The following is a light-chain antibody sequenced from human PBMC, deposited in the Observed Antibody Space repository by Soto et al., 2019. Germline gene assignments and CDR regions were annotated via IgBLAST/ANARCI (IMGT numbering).Light chain of an antibody. Sequence: EIVMTQSPATLSVSPGERATLSCRASHTVSSSLAWYQQKPGQAPRLLIYGASTGATDIPARFSGSGSGTDFSLIISSLQSEDFAVYYCLQYHNWPLTFGGGTKVDIK. CDR3: LQYHNWPLT. CDR1: HTVSSS. CDR2: GAS. J-gene: IGKJ4*01. V-gene: IGKV3-15*01.